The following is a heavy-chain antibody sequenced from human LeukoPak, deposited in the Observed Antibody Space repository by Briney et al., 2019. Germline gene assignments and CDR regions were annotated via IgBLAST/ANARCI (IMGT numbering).Heavy chain of an antibody. V-gene: IGHV3-7*03. Sequence: GGSLRLSCAASGFTFSSYWMSWVRQAPGKGLEWVANIKQDGSEKYYVDSVKGRFTISRDNAKNSLYLQMNSLRAEDTAVYYCARTSPHYYDSSGYLVYWGQGTLVTVSS. J-gene: IGHJ4*02. CDR1: GFTFSSYW. CDR3: ARTSPHYYDSSGYLVY. CDR2: IKQDGSEK. D-gene: IGHD3-22*01.